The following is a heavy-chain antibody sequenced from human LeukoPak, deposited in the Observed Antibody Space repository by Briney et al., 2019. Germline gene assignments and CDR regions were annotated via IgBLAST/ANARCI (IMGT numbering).Heavy chain of an antibody. D-gene: IGHD1-1*01. Sequence: KPGGSLRLSCAASGLSFDNAWMSWVRHVPGKGLEWVGRIRGKIDGGTTDYAAPVKGRFTISRDDSESTLYLHLTSLQIEDAAMYYCTTMGGNNWFDWYFDLWGRGTLVTVYS. V-gene: IGHV3-15*01. J-gene: IGHJ2*01. CDR2: IRGKIDGGTT. CDR1: GLSFDNAW. CDR3: TTMGGNNWFDWYFDL.